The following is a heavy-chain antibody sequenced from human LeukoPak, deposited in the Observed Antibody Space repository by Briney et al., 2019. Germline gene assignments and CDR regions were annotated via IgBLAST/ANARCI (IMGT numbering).Heavy chain of an antibody. CDR1: GGSISSSSYY. Sequence: PSETLSLTCTVSGGSISSSSYYWGWIRQPPGKGLEWIGSIYYSGSTYYNPSLKSRVTISVDTSKNQFSLKLSSVTAADTAVYYRASRSASATTLVVAATPYYYYYMDVWGKGTTVTVSS. V-gene: IGHV4-39*07. D-gene: IGHD2-15*01. J-gene: IGHJ6*03. CDR2: IYYSGST. CDR3: ASRSASATTLVVAATPYYYYYMDV.